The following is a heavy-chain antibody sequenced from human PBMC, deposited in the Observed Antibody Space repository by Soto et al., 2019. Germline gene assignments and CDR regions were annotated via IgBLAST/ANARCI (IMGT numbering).Heavy chain of an antibody. D-gene: IGHD7-27*01. CDR1: GFTFDDYG. CDR3: ARALNWVAFDI. Sequence: GGSLRLSCAASGFTFDDYGMSWVRQAPGKGLEWVSGINWNGGSTGYADSVKGRFTISRDNAKNSLYLQMNSLGAEDTALYHCARALNWVAFDIWGQGTMVTVSS. V-gene: IGHV3-20*01. J-gene: IGHJ3*02. CDR2: INWNGGST.